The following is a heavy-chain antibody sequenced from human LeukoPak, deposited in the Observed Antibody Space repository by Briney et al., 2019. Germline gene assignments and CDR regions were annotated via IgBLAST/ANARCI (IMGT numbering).Heavy chain of an antibody. CDR2: IYSGGST. J-gene: IGHJ6*02. CDR3: ARVNDDFFYGMDV. V-gene: IGHV3-53*01. CDR1: GFTVSSNY. D-gene: IGHD3-3*01. Sequence: GGSLRLSCAASGFTVSSNYMSWVRQAPGKGLEWVSVIYSGGSTYYADSVKGRFTTSRDNSKNTLYLQMNSLRAEDTAVYYCARVNDDFFYGMDVWGQGTTVTVSS.